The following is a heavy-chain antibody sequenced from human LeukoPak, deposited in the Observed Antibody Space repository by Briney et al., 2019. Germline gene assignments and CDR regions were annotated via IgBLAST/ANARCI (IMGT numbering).Heavy chain of an antibody. V-gene: IGHV3-43*01. J-gene: IGHJ4*02. CDR2: ITWDGGRT. CDR3: AKDFGLGSGYYHALDS. Sequence: GGSLRLSCTASGFNFNGYTMHRVRQAPGKGLEWVSLITWDGGRTYYADSLKGRFAISRDNNKNSLYLQMNSLRIEDTAFYYCAKDFGLGSGYYHALDSWGQGTLVTVSS. CDR1: GFNFNGYT. D-gene: IGHD3-22*01.